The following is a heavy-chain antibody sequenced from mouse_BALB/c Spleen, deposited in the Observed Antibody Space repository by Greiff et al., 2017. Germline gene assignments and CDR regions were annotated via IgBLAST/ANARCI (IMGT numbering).Heavy chain of an antibody. CDR3: ARNRDYGSSYAFAY. CDR1: GFSLTSYG. V-gene: IGHV2-4-1*01. Sequence: VKLMESGPGLVQPSQSLSITCTVSGFSLTSYGVHWVRQSPGKGLEWLGVIWSGGSTDYNAAFISRLSISKDNSKSQVFFKMNSLQADDTAIYYCARNRDYGSSYAFAYWGQGTLVTVSA. CDR2: IWSGGST. D-gene: IGHD1-1*01. J-gene: IGHJ3*01.